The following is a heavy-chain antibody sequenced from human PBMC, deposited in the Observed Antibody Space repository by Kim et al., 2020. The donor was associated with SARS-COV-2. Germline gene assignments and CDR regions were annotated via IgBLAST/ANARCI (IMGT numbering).Heavy chain of an antibody. CDR3: AKDISYGSGSSFDF. D-gene: IGHD3-10*01. CDR1: GFTFDDYA. J-gene: IGHJ4*02. CDR2: IIWNSGSL. V-gene: IGHV3-9*01. Sequence: GGSLRLSCAASGFTFDDYAMHWVRQAPGKGLEWVSGIIWNSGSLGYADSVKGRFTISRYNAKNSLYLQMNSLRPEDTALYYCAKDISYGSGSSFDFWGQGTLVTVSS.